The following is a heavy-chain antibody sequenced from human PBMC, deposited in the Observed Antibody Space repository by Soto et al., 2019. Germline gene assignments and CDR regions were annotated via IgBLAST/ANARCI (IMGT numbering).Heavy chain of an antibody. CDR3: AKVISAYSSSSGFGY. Sequence: GGSLRLSCAASGFTFSSYAMSWVRQAPGKGLEWVSAISGSGGSTYYADSVKGRFTISRDNSKNTLYLQMNSLRAEDTAVYYCAKVISAYSSSSGFGYWGQGTLVTVSS. V-gene: IGHV3-23*01. J-gene: IGHJ4*02. CDR2: ISGSGGST. D-gene: IGHD6-6*01. CDR1: GFTFSSYA.